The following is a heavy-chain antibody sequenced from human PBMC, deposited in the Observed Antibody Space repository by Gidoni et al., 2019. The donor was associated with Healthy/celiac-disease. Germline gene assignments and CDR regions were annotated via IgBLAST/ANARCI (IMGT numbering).Heavy chain of an antibody. V-gene: IGHV4-4*07. CDR2: IYTSGST. J-gene: IGHJ6*03. CDR1: GGSISSYY. D-gene: IGHD3-3*01. Sequence: QVQLQESGPGLVKPSETLSLTCTGSGGSISSYYWSWIRQPAGKGLEWIGRIYTSGSTNYNPSLKSRVTMSVDTSKNQFSLKLSSVTAADTAVYYCARDGNYDFWSQGDYMDVWGKGTTVTVSS. CDR3: ARDGNYDFWSQGDYMDV.